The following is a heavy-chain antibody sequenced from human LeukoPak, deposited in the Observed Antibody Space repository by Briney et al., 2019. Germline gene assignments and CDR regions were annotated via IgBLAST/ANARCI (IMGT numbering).Heavy chain of an antibody. V-gene: IGHV3-30*18. CDR2: ISYDGSNK. Sequence: GRSLRLSCAASGFTFSSYGMHWVRQAPGKGLEWVAVISYDGSNKYYADSVKGRFTISRDNSKNTLYLQMNSLRAEDTAVYYCAKERYYYDSSGTFDYWGQGTLVTVSS. D-gene: IGHD3-22*01. CDR3: AKERYYYDSSGTFDY. CDR1: GFTFSSYG. J-gene: IGHJ4*02.